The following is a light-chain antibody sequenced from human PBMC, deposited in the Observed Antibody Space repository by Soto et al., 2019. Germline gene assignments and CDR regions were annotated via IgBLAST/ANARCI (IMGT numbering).Light chain of an antibody. J-gene: IGLJ1*01. V-gene: IGLV3-21*02. Sequence: SYELTQPPSVSVAPGQTARIACGGENIGSKPVHWYQQKPGQAPVLVVYDDDDRPSGVPDRVSGSNSGNTAALTISRVEAGDEADYYCQVWDSSSDSYVFGTGTKLTVL. CDR3: QVWDSSSDSYV. CDR2: DDD. CDR1: NIGSKP.